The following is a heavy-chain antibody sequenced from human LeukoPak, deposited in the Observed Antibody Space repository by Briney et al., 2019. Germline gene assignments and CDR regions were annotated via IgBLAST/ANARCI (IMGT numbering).Heavy chain of an antibody. Sequence: GGSLRLSCAASGFTFSDYYMSWIRQAPGKGLEWVSYISSSGSTIYYADSVKGRFTISRDNSKNTLYLQMNSLRAEDTAVYYCAKMPVSYSSGWSTFDYWGQGNLVTVSS. J-gene: IGHJ4*02. CDR3: AKMPVSYSSGWSTFDY. D-gene: IGHD6-19*01. V-gene: IGHV3-11*01. CDR1: GFTFSDYY. CDR2: ISSSGSTI.